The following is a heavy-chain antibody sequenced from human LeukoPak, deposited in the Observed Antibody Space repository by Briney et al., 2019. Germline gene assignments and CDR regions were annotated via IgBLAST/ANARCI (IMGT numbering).Heavy chain of an antibody. V-gene: IGHV1-2*02. CDR1: GYTFTGYY. Sequence: ASVKVSCKTSGYTFTGYYMHWVRQAPGQGLEWMGWINPNSGGTNYAQKFQGRVTMTRDTFISTAYMELSRLRSDDTAVYYCARWQQLGETDHWGQGTLVTVSS. CDR2: INPNSGGT. J-gene: IGHJ4*02. D-gene: IGHD6-13*01. CDR3: ARWQQLGETDH.